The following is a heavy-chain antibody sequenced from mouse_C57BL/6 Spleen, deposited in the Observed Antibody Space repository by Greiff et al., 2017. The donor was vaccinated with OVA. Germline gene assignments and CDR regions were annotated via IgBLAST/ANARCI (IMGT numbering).Heavy chain of an antibody. CDR1: GYTFTSYW. CDR3: ARSAIYYGYDFDY. J-gene: IGHJ2*01. CDR2: IYPGSGST. D-gene: IGHD2-2*01. Sequence: VQLQQPGAELVKPGASVKMSCKASGYTFTSYWITWVKQRPGQGLEWIGDIYPGSGSTNYNEKFKSKATLTVDTSSSTAYMQLSSLTSEDSAVYYCARSAIYYGYDFDYWGQGTTLTFSS. V-gene: IGHV1-55*01.